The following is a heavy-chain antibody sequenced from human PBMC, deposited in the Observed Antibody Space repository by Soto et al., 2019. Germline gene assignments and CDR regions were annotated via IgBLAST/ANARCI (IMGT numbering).Heavy chain of an antibody. Sequence: GSLGLSCAASGFTFSSYAMSWVRQAPGKGLEWVSAISGSGGSTCYADSVKGLFTISRDNSKNTLYLQMNSLRAEDTAVYYCAKNANSVVPKFDYWGQGTLVTVSS. CDR1: GFTFSSYA. J-gene: IGHJ4*02. V-gene: IGHV3-23*01. D-gene: IGHD2-15*01. CDR2: ISGSGGST. CDR3: AKNANSVVPKFDY.